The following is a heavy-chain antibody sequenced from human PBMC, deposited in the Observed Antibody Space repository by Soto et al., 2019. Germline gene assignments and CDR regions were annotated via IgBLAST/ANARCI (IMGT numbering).Heavy chain of an antibody. CDR2: IYDSGST. D-gene: IGHD2-15*01. V-gene: IGHV4-61*01. J-gene: IGHJ5*02. CDR1: GGSVSSGSHY. Sequence: QVQLQESGPGLVKPSETLSLSCSVSGGSVSSGSHYWSWIRQPPGKGLEWIGFIYDSGSTHYNPSLKSRVTISLNTSKNQFCLKLSSVTAADTAVYYCAGRSGEGWFDPWGQGTLVTVSS. CDR3: AGRSGEGWFDP.